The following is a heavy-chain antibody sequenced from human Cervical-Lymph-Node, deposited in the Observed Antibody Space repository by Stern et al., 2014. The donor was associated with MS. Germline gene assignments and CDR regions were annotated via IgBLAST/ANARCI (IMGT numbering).Heavy chain of an antibody. CDR1: GYTLTDLS. D-gene: IGHD5-18*01. J-gene: IGHJ4*02. CDR2: FAPDAGGT. Sequence: QVQMMQSGAEVKKPGASVKVSCQVSGYTLTDLSMHWVRQAPGKGLEWMGGFAPDAGGTIYAQKFQGRVTMTEDTSTDTAYMELSSLRSEDTAVYYCATGSGYSYGFDDWGQGTLVTVSS. CDR3: ATGSGYSYGFDD. V-gene: IGHV1-24*01.